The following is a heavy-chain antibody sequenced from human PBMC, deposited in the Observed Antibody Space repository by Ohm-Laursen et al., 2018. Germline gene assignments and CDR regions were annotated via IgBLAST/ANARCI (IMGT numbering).Heavy chain of an antibody. Sequence: SLRLSCSAPGFTFSDYYMSWIRQAPGKGLEWVSYISSSGSTIYYADSVKGRFTISRDNAKNSLYLQMNSLRAEDTAVYYCARDLYYGSGSYHTSLDYWGQGTLVTVSS. CDR1: GFTFSDYY. J-gene: IGHJ4*02. D-gene: IGHD3-10*01. CDR2: ISSSGSTI. CDR3: ARDLYYGSGSYHTSLDY. V-gene: IGHV3-11*01.